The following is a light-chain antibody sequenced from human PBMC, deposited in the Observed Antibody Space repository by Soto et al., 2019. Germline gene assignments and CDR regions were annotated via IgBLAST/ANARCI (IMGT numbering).Light chain of an antibody. Sequence: ETVLTQSPGTLSLSPGERATLSCRASPTVTKSYLAWYQQKPGQAPRLLIFGTSSRATGVPDRFSGSGSGTDFTLTISSLEPEDFAVYFCQQSGSSPWTFGHGTKVEIK. CDR1: PTVTKSY. J-gene: IGKJ1*01. V-gene: IGKV3-20*01. CDR2: GTS. CDR3: QQSGSSPWT.